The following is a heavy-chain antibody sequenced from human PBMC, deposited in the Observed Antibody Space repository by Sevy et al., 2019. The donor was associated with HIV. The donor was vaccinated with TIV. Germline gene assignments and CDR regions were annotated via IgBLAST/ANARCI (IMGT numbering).Heavy chain of an antibody. CDR2: ISSSGSYA. Sequence: GGFLRLSCTGSGFTFSDDYMSWIRQAPGKGLEWVAYISSSGSYANYEDSVKGRFSISRDNAKDSVFLQMNSLRAEDTAIYYCARVIRDKVHRPRSFDLWGQGTMVTVSS. D-gene: IGHD3-16*01. CDR3: ARVIRDKVHRPRSFDL. CDR1: GFTFSDDY. V-gene: IGHV3-11*06. J-gene: IGHJ3*01.